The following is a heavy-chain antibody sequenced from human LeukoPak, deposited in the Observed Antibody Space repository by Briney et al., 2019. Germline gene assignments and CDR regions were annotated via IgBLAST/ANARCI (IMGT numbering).Heavy chain of an antibody. CDR3: TRVYVSVAGGWFDP. CDR1: GFTFGDYA. CDR2: IRSKAYGGTT. V-gene: IGHV3-49*04. J-gene: IGHJ5*02. D-gene: IGHD6-19*01. Sequence: GGSLRLSCTASGFTFGDYAMSWVRQAPGKGLEWVGFIRSKAYGGTTEYAASVKGRFTISRDDSKSIAYLQMNSLKTEDTAVYYCTRVYVSVAGGWFDPWGQGTLVTVS.